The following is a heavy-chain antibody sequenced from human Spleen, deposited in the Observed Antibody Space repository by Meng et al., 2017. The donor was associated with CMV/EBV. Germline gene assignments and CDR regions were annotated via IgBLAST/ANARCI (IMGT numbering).Heavy chain of an antibody. J-gene: IGHJ3*01. Sequence: ASVKVSCKASGYIFINYHVHWVRQAPGQGLEWVGWINPNSGGTNSVQRFQGRVTMTRDTSINTAYLDLTGLTSDDTAVYFCAREFDAYCSLTTRHRGYAFDLWGQGTMVTVSS. D-gene: IGHD2-21*01. V-gene: IGHV1-2*02. CDR2: INPNSGGT. CDR3: AREFDAYCSLTTRHRGYAFDL. CDR1: GYIFINYH.